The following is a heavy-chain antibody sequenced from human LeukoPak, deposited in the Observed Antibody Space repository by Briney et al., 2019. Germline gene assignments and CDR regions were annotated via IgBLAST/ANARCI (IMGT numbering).Heavy chain of an antibody. CDR3: ARDSVKDKLRYFDWYDY. CDR1: GFTFSDYY. D-gene: IGHD3-9*01. Sequence: GGSLRLSCTASGFTFSDYYMSWIRQAPGKGLEWVSYISSSGSTIYYADSVKGRFTISRDNAKNSLYLQMNSLRAEDTAVYYCARDSVKDKLRYFDWYDYWGQGTLVTVSS. V-gene: IGHV3-11*04. J-gene: IGHJ4*02. CDR2: ISSSGSTI.